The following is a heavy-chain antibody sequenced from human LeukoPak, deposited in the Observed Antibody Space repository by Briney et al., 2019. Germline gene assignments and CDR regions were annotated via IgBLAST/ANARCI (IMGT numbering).Heavy chain of an antibody. CDR1: GFTFSSYA. CDR3: ARDQHYYNSRGHHYGHFDH. J-gene: IGHJ4*02. Sequence: GGSLRLSCAASGFTFSSYAMHWVRQAPGKGLEWVAVISYDGSNKYYADSVKGRFTIPRDNSKNTLYLQMNSLRAEDMAVYYCARDQHYYNSRGHHYGHFDHWGQGTLVTVSS. CDR2: ISYDGSNK. V-gene: IGHV3-30-3*01. D-gene: IGHD3-22*01.